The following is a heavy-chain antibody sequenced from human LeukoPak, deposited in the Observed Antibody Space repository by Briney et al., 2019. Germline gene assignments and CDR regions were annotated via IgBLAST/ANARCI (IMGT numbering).Heavy chain of an antibody. CDR1: GGSFSAYY. Sequence: SETLSLTCAVYGGSFSAYYWTWIRQPPGKGLEWIGEINHSGSSNYNSSLRSRVTILVDTSYKQFSLRLSSVTAADTAVYYCAPRGDIEHSYVYGKWFDPWGQGTRVTVSS. J-gene: IGHJ5*02. CDR3: APRGDIEHSYVYGKWFDP. D-gene: IGHD5-18*01. V-gene: IGHV4-34*01. CDR2: INHSGSS.